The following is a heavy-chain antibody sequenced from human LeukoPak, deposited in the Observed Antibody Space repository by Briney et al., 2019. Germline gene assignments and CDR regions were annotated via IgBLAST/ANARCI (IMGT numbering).Heavy chain of an antibody. D-gene: IGHD6-13*01. CDR3: ARVLGIAAAGYSDY. CDR2: ISSNGGST. V-gene: IGHV3-64*01. Sequence: GSLRLSCAASGFTFSSYAMYWVRQAPGKGLEYVSAISSNGGSTYYANSVKGRFTISRDNSKNTLYLQMGSLRAEDMAVYYCARVLGIAAAGYSDYWGQGTLVTVSS. J-gene: IGHJ4*02. CDR1: GFTFSSYA.